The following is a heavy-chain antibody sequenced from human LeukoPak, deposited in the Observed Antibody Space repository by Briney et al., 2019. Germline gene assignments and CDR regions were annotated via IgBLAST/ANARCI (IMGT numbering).Heavy chain of an antibody. D-gene: IGHD2-15*01. CDR3: ASTYWAEQAFDI. Sequence: QPGRSLRLSCAASGFTFDNYAMHWVRQAPGKGLEWVSGINWNSNTVGYADSVKGRFTISRDNAKNSLYLQMNSLRAEDTALYYCASTYWAEQAFDIWGQGTMVTVSS. CDR2: INWNSNTV. V-gene: IGHV3-9*01. CDR1: GFTFDNYA. J-gene: IGHJ3*02.